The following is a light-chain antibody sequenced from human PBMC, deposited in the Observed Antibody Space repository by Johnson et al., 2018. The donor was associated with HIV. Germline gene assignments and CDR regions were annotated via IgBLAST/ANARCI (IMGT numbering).Light chain of an antibody. Sequence: QSVLTQSPSVSAAPGQKVTISCSGSSSSIGNNYVSWYQHLPGTAPKLLIYENNKRPSGSPDRFSGSKSGTSATLDITGLQTGDEADYYCGTWDSSLSVSYVFGTGTKVTVL. V-gene: IGLV1-51*02. CDR2: ENN. CDR3: GTWDSSLSVSYV. J-gene: IGLJ1*01. CDR1: SSSIGNNY.